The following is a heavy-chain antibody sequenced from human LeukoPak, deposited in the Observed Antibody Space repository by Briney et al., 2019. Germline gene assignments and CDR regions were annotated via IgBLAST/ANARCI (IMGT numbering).Heavy chain of an antibody. CDR3: AKDQYRYYGSGPQDAFDI. J-gene: IGHJ3*02. Sequence: QPGGSLRLSCAASGFTFDDYAMHWVRQAPGKGLGWVSLISWDGGSTYYADSVKGRFTISRDNSKNTLYLQMNSLRAEDTAVYYCAKDQYRYYGSGPQDAFDIWGQGTMVTVSS. D-gene: IGHD3-10*01. CDR1: GFTFDDYA. V-gene: IGHV3-43D*04. CDR2: ISWDGGST.